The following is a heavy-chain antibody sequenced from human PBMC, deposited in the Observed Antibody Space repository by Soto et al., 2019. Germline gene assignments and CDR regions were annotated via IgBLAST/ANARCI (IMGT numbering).Heavy chain of an antibody. J-gene: IGHJ4*02. D-gene: IGHD2-15*01. CDR1: GGTFSTYI. CDR2: IIPVFATT. Sequence: QVQLVQSGAEVKKPGSSVKVSCKASGGTFSTYILNWVRQAPGQGLEWMGEIIPVFATTNYAQKFQGRVSISADESTSTDYMELSSLRSEDTAVFYCARTDLRYCSGGACYKGFDSWGQGTLVTVSS. CDR3: ARTDLRYCSGGACYKGFDS. V-gene: IGHV1-69*01.